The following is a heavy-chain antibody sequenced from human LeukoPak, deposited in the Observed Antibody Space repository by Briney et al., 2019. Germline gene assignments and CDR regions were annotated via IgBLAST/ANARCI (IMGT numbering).Heavy chain of an antibody. CDR1: GFTFSNYA. CDR2: IKQDGSEK. J-gene: IGHJ4*02. D-gene: IGHD1-1*01. V-gene: IGHV3-7*01. Sequence: PGGSLRLSCAASGFTFSNYAMNWVRQAPGKGLHWVANIKQDGSEKYYVDSVKGRFTISRDNPKNSLYLQMNSLRAEDTAVYYCVIAYSSSENWRFDYWGQGTLVTVSS. CDR3: VIAYSSSENWRFDY.